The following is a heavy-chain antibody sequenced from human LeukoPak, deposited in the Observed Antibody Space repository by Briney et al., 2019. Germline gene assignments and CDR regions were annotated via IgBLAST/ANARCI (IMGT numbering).Heavy chain of an antibody. CDR1: GFTFSSYA. CDR3: AKATVLDY. J-gene: IGHJ4*02. D-gene: IGHD4-17*01. CDR2: ISGNGDST. Sequence: GGSLRLSCAACGFTFSSYAMSWVRRAPGKAQKWVSGISGNGDSTDSAASVKGRFTISRDNSKNTLYLQTNSLRAEDTAVYYCAKATVLDYWGQGTLVTVSS. V-gene: IGHV3-23*01.